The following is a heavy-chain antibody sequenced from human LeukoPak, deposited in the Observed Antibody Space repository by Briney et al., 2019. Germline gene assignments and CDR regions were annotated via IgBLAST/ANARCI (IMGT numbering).Heavy chain of an antibody. CDR3: ARDRTVGATSGSYYYYGMDV. V-gene: IGHV3-66*01. D-gene: IGHD1-26*01. Sequence: GGSLRLSCAASGFTVSSNYMSWVRQAPGKGLEWVSVIYSGGSTYYADSVKGRFTISRDNSKNTLYLQMNSLRAEDTAVYYCARDRTVGATSGSYYYYGMDVWGQGTTVTVSS. CDR2: IYSGGST. J-gene: IGHJ6*02. CDR1: GFTVSSNY.